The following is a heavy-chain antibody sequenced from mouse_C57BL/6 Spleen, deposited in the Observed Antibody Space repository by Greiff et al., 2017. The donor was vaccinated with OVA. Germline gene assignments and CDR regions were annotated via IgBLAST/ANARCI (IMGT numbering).Heavy chain of an antibody. CDR2: ISGGGGNT. V-gene: IGHV5-9*04. CDR3: ARQQGGYYDYPYAMDY. D-gene: IGHD2-4*01. J-gene: IGHJ4*01. CDR1: GFTFSSYT. Sequence: EVKVVESGGGLVKPGGSLKLSCAASGFTFSSYTMSWVRQTPEKRLEWVATISGGGGNTYYPDSVKGRFTISRDNAKNTLYLQMSSLRTEDTAVYYCARQQGGYYDYPYAMDYWGQGTSVTVSS.